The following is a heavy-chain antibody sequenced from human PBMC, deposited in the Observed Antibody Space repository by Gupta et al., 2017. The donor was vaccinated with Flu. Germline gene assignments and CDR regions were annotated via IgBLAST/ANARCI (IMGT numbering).Heavy chain of an antibody. D-gene: IGHD1-14*01. CDR2: ISSSGSTI. CDR1: GFTFSSYE. V-gene: IGHV3-48*03. Sequence: EVQLVESGGGLVQPGGSLRLSCAASGFTFSSYEMNWVRQAPGKGLEWVSYISSSGSTIYYADSVKGRFTISRDNAKNSLYLQMNSLRAEDTAVYYCARVNLWRGLYYFDYWGQGTLVTVSS. J-gene: IGHJ4*02. CDR3: ARVNLWRGLYYFDY.